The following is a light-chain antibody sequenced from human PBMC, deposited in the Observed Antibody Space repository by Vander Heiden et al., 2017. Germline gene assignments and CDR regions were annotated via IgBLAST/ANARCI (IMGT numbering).Light chain of an antibody. Sequence: EIVLTQSPATLSLSPGERATLSCRASQSVSSYLAWYQQKPGQAPRLLIYDASNRATGIPARFSGSGSGTDFTLTISSLEPEDFAVYYCQQRCNWVLTFGGGTKVEIK. CDR2: DAS. CDR3: QQRCNWVLT. V-gene: IGKV3-11*01. CDR1: QSVSSY. J-gene: IGKJ4*01.